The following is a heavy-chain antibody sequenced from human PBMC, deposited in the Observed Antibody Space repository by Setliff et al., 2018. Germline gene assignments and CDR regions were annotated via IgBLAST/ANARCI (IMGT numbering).Heavy chain of an antibody. CDR3: ARGYCSSPSCFFAGWFDP. Sequence: SETLSLTCAVYGDSFSGYFWTWIRQPPGKGLEWIGDIDHTGSTNYSPSLKSRVTISVDTSKNQFSLKLTSVTAADTAVYYCARGYCSSPSCFFAGWFDPWGQGTLVTVSS. V-gene: IGHV4-34*01. CDR2: IDHTGST. CDR1: GDSFSGYF. J-gene: IGHJ5*02. D-gene: IGHD2-2*01.